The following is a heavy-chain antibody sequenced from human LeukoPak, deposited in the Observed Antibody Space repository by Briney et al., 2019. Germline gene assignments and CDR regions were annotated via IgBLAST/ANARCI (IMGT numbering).Heavy chain of an antibody. D-gene: IGHD6-19*01. CDR2: INSDGINT. CDR1: GFTFSNYW. Sequence: GGSLRLSCAASGFTFSNYWMHWVRQAPGKGLVWVSRINSDGINTSYADSVKGRFTISRDNAKNTLNLQMNSLRAEDTAVYYCARGHIAVAAHDDAFDIWGQGTMVTVSS. V-gene: IGHV3-74*01. CDR3: ARGHIAVAAHDDAFDI. J-gene: IGHJ3*02.